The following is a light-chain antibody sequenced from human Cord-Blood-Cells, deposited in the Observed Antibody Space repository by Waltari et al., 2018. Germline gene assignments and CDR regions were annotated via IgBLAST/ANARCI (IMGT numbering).Light chain of an antibody. CDR3: QQSYSTPYT. J-gene: IGKJ2*01. Sequence: DLQMTKSQSSLSASVGDRVTITCRASQSISSYLNWYQQKPGKAPKLLIYAASSLQSGVPWRFSGSGSGTYFTITISSLQPAEFETYYCQQSYSTPYTFGQKTNLEIK. CDR2: AAS. CDR1: QSISSY. V-gene: IGKV1-39*01.